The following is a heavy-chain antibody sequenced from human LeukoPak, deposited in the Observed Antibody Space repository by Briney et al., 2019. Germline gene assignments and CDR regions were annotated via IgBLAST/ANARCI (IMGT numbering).Heavy chain of an antibody. CDR1: GFTFSSYA. D-gene: IGHD1-7*01. Sequence: PGRSLRLSCAASGFTFSSYAMHWVRQAPGKGLEWVAVISYDGSNKYYADSVKGRFTISRDNSKNTLYLQTNSLRAEDTAVYYCAKRRGLELLYYYYMDVWGKGTTVTVSS. J-gene: IGHJ6*03. CDR2: ISYDGSNK. V-gene: IGHV3-30*04. CDR3: AKRRGLELLYYYYMDV.